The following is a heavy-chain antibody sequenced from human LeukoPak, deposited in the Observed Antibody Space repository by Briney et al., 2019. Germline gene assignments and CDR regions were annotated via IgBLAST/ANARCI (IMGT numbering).Heavy chain of an antibody. V-gene: IGHV4-39*07. J-gene: IGHJ4*02. CDR2: IYYSGST. CDR3: APQGRYTGSYYSDY. CDR1: GGSISSSSYY. Sequence: PSETLSLTCTVSGGSISSSSYYWGWIRQPPGKGLEWIGSIYYSGSTYYNPSLKSRVTISVDTSKNQFSLKLSSVTAADTAVYYCAPQGRYTGSYYSDYWGRGTLVTVSS. D-gene: IGHD1-26*01.